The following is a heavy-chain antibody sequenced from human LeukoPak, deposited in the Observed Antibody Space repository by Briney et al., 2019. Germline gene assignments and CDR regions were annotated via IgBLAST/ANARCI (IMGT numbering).Heavy chain of an antibody. D-gene: IGHD3-22*01. CDR2: IRSKAYGGTT. Sequence: GGSLRLSCTASGFTFGDYAMSWFRQAPGKGLEWVGFIRSKAYGGTTEYAASVKGRLTISRDDSKSIAYLQMNSLKTEDTAVYYCTRGPHYYDSSGYYFAYWGQGTLVTVSS. J-gene: IGHJ4*02. CDR3: TRGPHYYDSSGYYFAY. CDR1: GFTFGDYA. V-gene: IGHV3-49*03.